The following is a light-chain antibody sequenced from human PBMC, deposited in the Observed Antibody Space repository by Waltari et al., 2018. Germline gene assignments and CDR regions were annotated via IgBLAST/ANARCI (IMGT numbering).Light chain of an antibody. CDR2: AAS. V-gene: IGKV3-20*01. CDR1: QTVTSSD. Sequence: EIVLTQSPGTVSLSPGERATVSCRASQTVTSSDLAWYQQQPGQAPRLLIYAASRRATGIPDRFRGSGSGTDFTLTISRLEPEDFAVYYCQQYHSSPRTFGQGTMVEIK. J-gene: IGKJ1*01. CDR3: QQYHSSPRT.